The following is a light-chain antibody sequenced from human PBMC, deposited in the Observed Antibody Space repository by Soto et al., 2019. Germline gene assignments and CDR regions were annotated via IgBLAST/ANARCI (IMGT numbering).Light chain of an antibody. V-gene: IGKV3-20*01. CDR1: QSVSSSY. CDR2: GAS. CDR3: QQYGSSPLWT. Sequence: EIVLTQSPGTLSLSPGERATLSCRASQSVSSSYLAWYQQNPGQAPRLLIYGASSRATGIPDRFSGSGSGKDFTITISRLEPEDFAVYYCQQYGSSPLWTFGQGPKVEIK. J-gene: IGKJ1*01.